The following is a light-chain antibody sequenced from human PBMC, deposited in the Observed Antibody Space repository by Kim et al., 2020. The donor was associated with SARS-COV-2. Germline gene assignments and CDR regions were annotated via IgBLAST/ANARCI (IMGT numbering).Light chain of an antibody. CDR2: QAS. V-gene: IGKV1-5*03. Sequence: DIQMTQSPSTLSASIGDRVTITCRASQSISNWLAWYQQKPGRAPKLLIYQASTLESGVPSRFSGSGSRTEFTLTISSLQPDDFATYYCQQYNSVLYTFGQGTKLE. CDR3: QQYNSVLYT. CDR1: QSISNW. J-gene: IGKJ2*01.